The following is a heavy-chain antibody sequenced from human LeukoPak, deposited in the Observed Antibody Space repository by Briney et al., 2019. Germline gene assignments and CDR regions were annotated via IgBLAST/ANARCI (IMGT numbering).Heavy chain of an antibody. CDR3: ATLPIVVVPAAYFDY. CDR1: GSTFSTYA. V-gene: IGHV3-23*01. CDR2: ISGSGAST. D-gene: IGHD2-2*01. Sequence: GGSLRLSCAASGSTFSTYAMSWVRQAPGKGLKWVSTISGSGASTFYADSVKGRFTISRDNSKNTLYLQMNSLRVEDTAVYYCATLPIVVVPAAYFDYWGQGTLVTVSS. J-gene: IGHJ4*02.